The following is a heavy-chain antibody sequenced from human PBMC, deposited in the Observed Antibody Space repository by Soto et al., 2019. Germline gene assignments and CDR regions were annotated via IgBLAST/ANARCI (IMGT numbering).Heavy chain of an antibody. Sequence: GGSLRLSCAASGFTFSDYYMSWIRQAPGKGLEWVSYISSSSSTIYYADSVKGRFTISRDNAKNSLYLQMNSLRAEDTAVYYCARYLMVREANWFDPWGQGTLVTVSS. J-gene: IGHJ5*02. V-gene: IGHV3-11*01. D-gene: IGHD3-10*01. CDR2: ISSSSSTI. CDR1: GFTFSDYY. CDR3: ARYLMVREANWFDP.